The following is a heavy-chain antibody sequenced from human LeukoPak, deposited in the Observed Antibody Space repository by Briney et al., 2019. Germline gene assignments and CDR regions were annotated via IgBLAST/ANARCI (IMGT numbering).Heavy chain of an antibody. V-gene: IGHV3-23*01. CDR1: GFTFSSYS. CDR2: ISGSGGST. Sequence: GGSLRLSCAASGFTFSSYSMNWVRQAPGKGLEWVSAISGSGGSTYYADSVKGRFTISRDNSKNTLYLQMNSLRAEDTAVYYCAKDPDDILTGTNDYWGQGTLVTVSS. D-gene: IGHD3-9*01. CDR3: AKDPDDILTGTNDY. J-gene: IGHJ4*02.